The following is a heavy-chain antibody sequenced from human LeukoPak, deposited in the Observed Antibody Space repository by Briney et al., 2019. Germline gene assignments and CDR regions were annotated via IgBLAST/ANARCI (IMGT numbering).Heavy chain of an antibody. Sequence: SETLSLTCTVSGGSISSYYWSWIRQPPGKGLEWIGYIYYSGGTNYNPSLKSRVTISVDTSKNQFSLKLSSVTAADTAVYYCARAVVVVPAARGKTKYNWFDPWGQGTLVTVSS. D-gene: IGHD2-2*01. CDR2: IYYSGGT. CDR3: ARAVVVVPAARGKTKYNWFDP. CDR1: GGSISSYY. J-gene: IGHJ5*02. V-gene: IGHV4-59*01.